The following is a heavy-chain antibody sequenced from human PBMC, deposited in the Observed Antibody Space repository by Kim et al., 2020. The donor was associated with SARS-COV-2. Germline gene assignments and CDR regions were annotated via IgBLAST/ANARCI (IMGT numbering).Heavy chain of an antibody. CDR2: IYYSGST. J-gene: IGHJ6*02. CDR1: GGSISSYY. CDR3: ARHLYYYYGMDV. Sequence: SETLSLTCTVSGGSISSYYWSWIRQPPGKGLEWIGYIYYSGSTNYNPSLKSRVTISVDTSKNQFSLKLSSVTAADTAVYYCARHLYYYYGMDVWGQGTTVTVSS. V-gene: IGHV4-59*08.